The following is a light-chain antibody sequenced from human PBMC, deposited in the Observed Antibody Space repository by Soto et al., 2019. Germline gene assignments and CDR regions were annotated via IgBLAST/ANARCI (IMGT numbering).Light chain of an antibody. V-gene: IGLV1-44*01. CDR1: SSNIGSNT. CDR2: SKN. Sequence: QSVLTQPPSASGTPGQRVTISCSGSSSNIGSNTVNWYQQLPGTAPKLLIYSKNQRPSGVPDRFSGSKSGTSVSLAISGLQSEDEADYYCAAWDDSLNGPVFGGGTKLTVL. J-gene: IGLJ3*02. CDR3: AAWDDSLNGPV.